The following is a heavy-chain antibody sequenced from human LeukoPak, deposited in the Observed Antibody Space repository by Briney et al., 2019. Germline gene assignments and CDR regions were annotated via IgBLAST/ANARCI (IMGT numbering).Heavy chain of an antibody. CDR2: IRYDGSNK. CDR3: AKDQGDNWNYAYYYGSGIFDY. Sequence: GGSLRLSCAASGFTFSSYGMHWVRQAPGKGLEWVAFIRYDGSNKYYADPVKGRFTISRDNSKNTLYLQMNSLRAEDTAVYYCAKDQGDNWNYAYYYGSGIFDYWGQGTLVTVSS. J-gene: IGHJ4*02. V-gene: IGHV3-30*02. CDR1: GFTFSSYG. D-gene: IGHD3-10*01.